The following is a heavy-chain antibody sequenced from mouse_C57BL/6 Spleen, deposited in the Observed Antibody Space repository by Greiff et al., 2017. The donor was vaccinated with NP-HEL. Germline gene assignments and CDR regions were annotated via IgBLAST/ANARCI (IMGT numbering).Heavy chain of an antibody. CDR3: ARSDGYYGKDYFDY. CDR1: GFNIKNTY. D-gene: IGHD2-3*01. J-gene: IGHJ2*01. CDR2: IDPANGNT. V-gene: IGHV14-3*01. Sequence: VQLQQSVAELVRPGASVKLSCTASGFNIKNTYMHWVKQRPEQGLEWIGRIDPANGNTNYAPKFKGKATITADTSANTAYLQLSSLTSEDTAIYYGARSDGYYGKDYFDYWGQGTTLTVSS.